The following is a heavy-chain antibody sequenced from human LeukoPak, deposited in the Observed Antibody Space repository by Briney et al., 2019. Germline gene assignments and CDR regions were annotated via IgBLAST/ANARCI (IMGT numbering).Heavy chain of an antibody. CDR3: ARDNGYGDYRY. Sequence: GGSLRLSCAASGFTFSSNYMSWVRQAPGKGLEWVSVIYSGGSTYYADSVRGRFTISRDNSKNTLYLQMNSLRAEDTAVYYCARDNGYGDYRYWGQGTLVTVSS. V-gene: IGHV3-53*01. CDR2: IYSGGST. D-gene: IGHD4-17*01. J-gene: IGHJ4*02. CDR1: GFTFSSNY.